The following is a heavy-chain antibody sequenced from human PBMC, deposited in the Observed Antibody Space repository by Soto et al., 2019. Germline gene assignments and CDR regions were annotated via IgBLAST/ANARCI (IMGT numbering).Heavy chain of an antibody. CDR1: GDSVSSNSVA. V-gene: IGHV6-1*01. CDR3: ARGRFNAFGS. Sequence: QVQLQQSGPGLVKPSQTLSLTCAISGDSVSSNSVAWNWIRQSPSRGLEWLGRTYYRSKWYNDYGVTVKGRITINPDTSKNQFSLHLNSVTPEDTAVYYCARGRFNAFGSWGQGTMVTVSS. CDR2: TYYRSKWYN. D-gene: IGHD3-3*01. J-gene: IGHJ3*02.